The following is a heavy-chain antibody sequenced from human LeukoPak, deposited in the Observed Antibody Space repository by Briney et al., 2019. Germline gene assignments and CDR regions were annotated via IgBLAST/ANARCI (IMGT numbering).Heavy chain of an antibody. CDR1: GGSISSYC. CDR3: ARVQRYSYGFTAFDY. Sequence: SETLSLTCTVSGGSISSYCWSWIRQPPGKGLEWIGYIYYSGSTNYNPSLKSRVTISLDTSKNQFSLKLSSVTAADTAVYYCARVQRYSYGFTAFDYWGQGTLVTVSS. D-gene: IGHD5-18*01. V-gene: IGHV4-59*01. J-gene: IGHJ4*02. CDR2: IYYSGST.